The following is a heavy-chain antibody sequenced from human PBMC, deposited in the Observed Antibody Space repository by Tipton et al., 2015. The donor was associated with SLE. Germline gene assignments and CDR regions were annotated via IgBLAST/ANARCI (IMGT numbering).Heavy chain of an antibody. CDR2: IYHSGST. D-gene: IGHD4-17*01. Sequence: TLSLTCAVSGYSISSGYYWGWIRQPPGKGLEWIGSIYHSGSTYYNPSLKSRVTISVDTSKNQFSLKLSSVTAADTAVYYCARDLTVTTPGYWGQGTLVTVSS. CDR3: ARDLTVTTPGY. V-gene: IGHV4-38-2*02. CDR1: GYSISSGYY. J-gene: IGHJ4*02.